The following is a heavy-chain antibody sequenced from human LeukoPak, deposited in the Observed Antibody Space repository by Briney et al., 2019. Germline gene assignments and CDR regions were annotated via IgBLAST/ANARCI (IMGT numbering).Heavy chain of an antibody. V-gene: IGHV3-74*01. D-gene: IGHD2-8*01. CDR2: INSDGGST. Sequence: PGGSLRLSCAVSGFTLSSYWMRWVRQAPGKGLVWVSGINSDGGSTRYADSVKGRFIITRDNAKNMLYLQMNSLRAEDTAVYYCASMNGHAFDIWGQGTRVTVSS. CDR1: GFTLSSYW. CDR3: ASMNGHAFDI. J-gene: IGHJ3*02.